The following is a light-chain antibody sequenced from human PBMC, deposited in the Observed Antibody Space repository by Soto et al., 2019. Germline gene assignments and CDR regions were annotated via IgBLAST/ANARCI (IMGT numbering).Light chain of an antibody. J-gene: IGKJ5*01. CDR2: SAS. CDR3: QQCNSFPIT. Sequence: DIQMTQSPSSVSASVGDRFTITCRASQGISNCLAWYQQKPGKAPQLLIYSASTIQSGVPSRFSGSGSGTDFTLTISSLQPEDFATYYCQQCNSFPITFGQGTRLEIK. CDR1: QGISNC. V-gene: IGKV1-12*01.